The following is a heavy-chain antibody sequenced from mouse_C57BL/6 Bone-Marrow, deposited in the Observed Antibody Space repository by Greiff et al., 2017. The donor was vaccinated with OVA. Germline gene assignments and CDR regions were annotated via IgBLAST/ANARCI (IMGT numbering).Heavy chain of an antibody. CDR2: IDPENGDT. CDR3: TYGSSYDY. D-gene: IGHD1-1*01. CDR1: GFNIKDDY. V-gene: IGHV14-4*01. Sequence: QLHQSGSELVRPGASVKLSCTASGFNIKDDYMHWVKQRPEQGLEWIGWIDPENGDTEYASKFQGKATITADTSSNTAYLQLSSLTSEDTAVYYCTYGSSYDYWGQGTTLTVSS. J-gene: IGHJ2*01.